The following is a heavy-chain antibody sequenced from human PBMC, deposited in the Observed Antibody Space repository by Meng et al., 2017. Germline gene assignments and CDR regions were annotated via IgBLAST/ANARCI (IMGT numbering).Heavy chain of an antibody. CDR3: ARGRVVNWFDP. V-gene: IGHV4-39*07. CDR2: IYYSGST. Sequence: LQLQESGPGLVKPSETLSLTCTVSGGSISSSRYYWGWIRQPPGKGLEWIGSIYYSGSTYYNPSLKSRVTISVDTSKNQFSLKLSSVTAADTAVYYCARGRVVNWFDPWGQGTLVTVSS. CDR1: GGSISSSRYY. J-gene: IGHJ5*02. D-gene: IGHD2-15*01.